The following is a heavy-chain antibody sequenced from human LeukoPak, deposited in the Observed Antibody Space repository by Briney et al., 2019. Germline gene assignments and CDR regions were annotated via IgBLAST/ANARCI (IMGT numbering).Heavy chain of an antibody. CDR1: GFTFSSYW. V-gene: IGHV3-74*01. Sequence: GGSLRLSCAASGFTFSSYWMHWLRQAPGKGLAWVSHVKSDGSATSYAPSVKGRFPISRDNAKNTLYLQMNSLRAEDTAVYYCVGALDYWGQGTLVTVSS. CDR3: VGALDY. CDR2: VKSDGSAT. J-gene: IGHJ4*02.